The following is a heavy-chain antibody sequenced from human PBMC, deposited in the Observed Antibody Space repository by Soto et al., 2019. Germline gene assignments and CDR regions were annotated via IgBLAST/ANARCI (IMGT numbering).Heavy chain of an antibody. CDR2: INADNGNT. V-gene: IGHV1-3*01. CDR3: ARDHSSGWTRTILGAFDI. Sequence: ASVKVSCKASGYTFTSYAMHWVRQAPGQRKEWMGWINADNGNTKYSQKYQGRVTMTTDTSTSTAYMELRSLRSDDTAVYYCARDHSSGWTRTILGAFDIWGQGTMVTVSS. D-gene: IGHD6-19*01. CDR1: GYTFTSYA. J-gene: IGHJ3*02.